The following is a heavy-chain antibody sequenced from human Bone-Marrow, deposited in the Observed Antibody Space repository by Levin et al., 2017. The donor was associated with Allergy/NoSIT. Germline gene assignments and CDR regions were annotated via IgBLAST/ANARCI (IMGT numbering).Heavy chain of an antibody. CDR2: ISWDTGTV. CDR1: GFTFAEHA. V-gene: IGHV3-9*01. J-gene: IGHJ4*02. CDR3: AKGRSRTWLQLGGWGSFFEY. D-gene: IGHD5-24*01. Sequence: GGSLRLSFAASGFTFAEHAMHWVRRAPGKGLEWVSGISWDTGTVCYADSVKGRFTISRDSAKNSLYLQMHSLRPEDTALYYCAKGRSRTWLQLGGWGSFFEYWGQGTLVTVSS.